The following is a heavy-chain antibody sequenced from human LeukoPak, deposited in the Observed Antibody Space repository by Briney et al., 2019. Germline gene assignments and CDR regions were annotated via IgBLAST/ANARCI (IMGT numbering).Heavy chain of an antibody. CDR1: GFTFSSYS. V-gene: IGHV3-48*04. CDR2: ISSSSSTI. Sequence: GGSLRLSCAASGFTFSSYSMNWVRQAPGKGLEWVSYISSSSSTIYYADSVKGRFTISRDNAKNSLYLQMNSLRAEDTAVYYCARGGTPITIFGVVPYFDYWGQGTLVTVSS. D-gene: IGHD3-3*01. CDR3: ARGGTPITIFGVVPYFDY. J-gene: IGHJ4*02.